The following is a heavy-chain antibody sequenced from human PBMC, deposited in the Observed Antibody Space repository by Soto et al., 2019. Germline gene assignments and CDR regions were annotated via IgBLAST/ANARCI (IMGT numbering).Heavy chain of an antibody. D-gene: IGHD3-3*01. J-gene: IGHJ4*02. CDR1: GFTFSSYA. V-gene: IGHV3-23*01. CDR3: AKVSLLLGYYDFWSGPFDY. Sequence: PGGSLRLSCAASGFTFSSYAMSWVRQAPGKGLEWVSAISGSGGSTYYADSVKGRFTISRDNSKNTLYLQMNSLRAEDTAVYYCAKVSLLLGYYDFWSGPFDYWGQGTLVTVSS. CDR2: ISGSGGST.